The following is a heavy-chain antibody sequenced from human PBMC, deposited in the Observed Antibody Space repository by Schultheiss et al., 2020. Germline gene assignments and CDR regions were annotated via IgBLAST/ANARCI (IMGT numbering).Heavy chain of an antibody. CDR3: ASHNSWYYFDY. CDR1: GDSIRSSRYY. J-gene: IGHJ4*02. Sequence: SETLSLTCTVSGDSIRSSRYYWGWIRQPPGKGLDWIGSIHYSGSTYYNASLKSRVTISVDTSKNQFSLKLSSVTAADTAVYYCASHNSWYYFDYWGQGTLVTVSS. CDR2: IHYSGST. V-gene: IGHV4-39*07. D-gene: IGHD6-13*01.